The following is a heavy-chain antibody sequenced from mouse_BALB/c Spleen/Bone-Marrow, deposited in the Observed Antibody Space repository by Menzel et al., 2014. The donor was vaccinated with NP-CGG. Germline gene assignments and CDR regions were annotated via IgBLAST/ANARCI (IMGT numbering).Heavy chain of an antibody. CDR2: IRSKGNNYAT. CDR3: VRHMDY. J-gene: IGHJ4*01. V-gene: IGHV10-1*02. CDR1: GFTFNTYA. Sequence: EVQVVESGGGLVQPKGSLKLPCAASGFTFNTYAMNWVRQAPGKGLEWVTRIRSKGNNYATYYGDSVKDRSTISRDDSQSMLYLQMNNLKTEDTAMYYCVRHMDYWGQGTSVIVSS.